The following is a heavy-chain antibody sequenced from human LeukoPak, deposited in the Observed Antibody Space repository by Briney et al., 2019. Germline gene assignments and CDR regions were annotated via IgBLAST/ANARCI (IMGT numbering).Heavy chain of an antibody. CDR3: ASLSIAAAADRRSGMDV. J-gene: IGHJ6*02. V-gene: IGHV3-33*01. Sequence: PGGSLRLSCAASGFTFSSYGMHWVRQAPGKRLEWVAVIWYDGSNKYYADSVKGRFTISRDNSKNTLYLQMNSLRAEDTAVYCCASLSIAAAADRRSGMDVWGQGTTVTVSS. CDR2: IWYDGSNK. D-gene: IGHD6-13*01. CDR1: GFTFSSYG.